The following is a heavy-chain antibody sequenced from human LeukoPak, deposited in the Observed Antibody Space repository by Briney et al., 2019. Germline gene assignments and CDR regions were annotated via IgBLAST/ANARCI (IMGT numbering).Heavy chain of an antibody. CDR2: IYYSGST. V-gene: IGHV4-61*01. Sequence: SETLSLTCTVSGVSVSSGSYYWSWIRQPPGKGLEWIGYIYYSGSTNYNPSLKSRVTISVDTSKNQFPLKLSSVTAADTAVYYCARDPDSTMVWFGELASGNGMDVWGQGTTVTVSS. CDR3: ARDPDSTMVWFGELASGNGMDV. CDR1: GVSVSSGSYY. D-gene: IGHD3-10*01. J-gene: IGHJ6*02.